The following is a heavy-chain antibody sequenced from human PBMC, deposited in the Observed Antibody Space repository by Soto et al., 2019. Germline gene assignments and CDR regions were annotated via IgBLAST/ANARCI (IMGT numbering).Heavy chain of an antibody. J-gene: IGHJ5*02. D-gene: IGHD3-22*01. Sequence: SETLSLTCTVSGGSISSYYWSWIRQPPGKGLEWIGYIYYSGSTNYNPSLKSRVTISVDTSKNQFSLKLSSVTAADTAVYYCARDRYYYDSSGYYSNWFDPWGQGTLVTVSS. CDR1: GGSISSYY. CDR2: IYYSGST. V-gene: IGHV4-59*01. CDR3: ARDRYYYDSSGYYSNWFDP.